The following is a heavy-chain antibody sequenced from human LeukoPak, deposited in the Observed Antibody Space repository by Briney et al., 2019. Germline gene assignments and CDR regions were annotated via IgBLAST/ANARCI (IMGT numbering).Heavy chain of an antibody. CDR2: IYPGDSDT. CDR1: GYSFTSYW. Sequence: GESLKISCKGSGYSFTSYWIGWVRQMPGKGLEWIGIIYPGDSDTRYSPSFQGQVVISADRSIRTAYLQWNSLKTSDTAMYYCVRQRGSSGTINHFDPWGQGTLVTVSS. V-gene: IGHV5-51*01. CDR3: VRQRGSSGTINHFDP. J-gene: IGHJ5*02. D-gene: IGHD3-10*01.